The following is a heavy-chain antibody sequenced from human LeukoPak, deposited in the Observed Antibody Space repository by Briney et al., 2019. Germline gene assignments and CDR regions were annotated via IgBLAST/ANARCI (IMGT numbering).Heavy chain of an antibody. CDR1: GGSFSGYY. CDR3: ARGHDFWSDTPWVYYYYYYMDV. Sequence: SETLSLTCAVYGGSFSGYYWGWIRQPPGKGLEWIGEINHSGSTNYNPSLKSRVTISVDTSKNQFSLKLSSVTAADTAVYYCARGHDFWSDTPWVYYYYYYMDVWGKGTTVTVSS. J-gene: IGHJ6*03. V-gene: IGHV4-34*01. D-gene: IGHD3-3*01. CDR2: INHSGST.